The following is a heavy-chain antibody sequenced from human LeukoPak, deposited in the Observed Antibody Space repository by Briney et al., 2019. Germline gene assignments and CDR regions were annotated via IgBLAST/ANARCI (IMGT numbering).Heavy chain of an antibody. D-gene: IGHD6-13*01. CDR3: AKDGSSWEFDY. V-gene: IGHV3-30*04. J-gene: IGHJ4*02. CDR1: GFTFNNFV. CDR2: ISYDGSHK. Sequence: GRSLRLSCAASGFTFNNFVIHWVRQAPGKGLEWVALISYDGSHKYFADSVKGRFTISRDNSKNTLYLQMNSLRAEDTAVYYCAKDGSSWEFDYWGQGTLVTVSS.